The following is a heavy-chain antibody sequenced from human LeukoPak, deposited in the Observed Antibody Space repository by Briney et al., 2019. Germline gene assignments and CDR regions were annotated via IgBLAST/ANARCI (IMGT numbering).Heavy chain of an antibody. J-gene: IGHJ4*02. CDR3: VRSLATSGMY. D-gene: IGHD6-13*01. CDR1: GDSISSSNYY. Sequence: SETLSLTCTVSGDSISSSNYYWGWIRQPPGKGLEWIGSTPYSGDTVYNPFLKSRIIISVDTSKNQFSLKLTSVTAADTAVYYCVRSLATSGMYWGQGTLVTVSS. CDR2: TPYSGDT. V-gene: IGHV4-39*01.